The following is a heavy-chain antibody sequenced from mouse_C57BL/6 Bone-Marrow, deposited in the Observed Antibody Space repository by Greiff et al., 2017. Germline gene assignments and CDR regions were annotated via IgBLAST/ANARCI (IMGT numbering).Heavy chain of an antibody. CDR1: GYSITSGYY. V-gene: IGHV3-6*01. J-gene: IGHJ3*01. D-gene: IGHD2-1*01. CDR3: ARPIYYGNCGFAY. CDR2: ISYDGSN. Sequence: EVQLQESGPGLVKPSQSLSLTCSVTGYSITSGYYWNWIRQFPGNKLEWMGYISYDGSNNYNPSLKNRISITRYTSKNQFFLKLNSVTTEDTATYYCARPIYYGNCGFAYWGQGTLVTVSA.